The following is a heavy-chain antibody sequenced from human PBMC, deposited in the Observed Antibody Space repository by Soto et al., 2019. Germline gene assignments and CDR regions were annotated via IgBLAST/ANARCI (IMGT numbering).Heavy chain of an antibody. J-gene: IGHJ6*02. CDR2: INHSGST. V-gene: IGHV4-34*01. CDR1: GGSFSGYY. D-gene: IGHD6-13*01. Sequence: PSETLSLTCAVYGGSFSGYYWSWIRQPPGKGLEWIGGINHSGSTNYNPSLKSRVTISVDTSKNQFSLKLSSVTAADTAVYYCAREWVAAAGTRFYYYYYGMDVWGQGTTVTVSS. CDR3: AREWVAAAGTRFYYYYYGMDV.